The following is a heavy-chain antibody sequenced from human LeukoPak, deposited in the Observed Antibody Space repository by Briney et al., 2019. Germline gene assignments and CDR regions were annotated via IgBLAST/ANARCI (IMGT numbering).Heavy chain of an antibody. Sequence: SVTVSCTASGGTFSSYAISWVRRAPGQGLEWMGGIIPIFGTANYAQKFQGRVTITADESTSTAYMELSSLRSEDTAVYYCAREIRPFKFSSWYGMDVWGQGTTVTVSS. CDR2: IIPIFGTA. CDR3: AREIRPFKFSSWYGMDV. J-gene: IGHJ6*02. V-gene: IGHV1-69*13. D-gene: IGHD6-6*01. CDR1: GGTFSSYA.